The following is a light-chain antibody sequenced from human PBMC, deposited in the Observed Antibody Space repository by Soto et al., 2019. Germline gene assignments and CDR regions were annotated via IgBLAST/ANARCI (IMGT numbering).Light chain of an antibody. Sequence: QSVLTQPPSASGTPGQRVTISCSGSSSHIGSKTVNWYQQLPGTAPKLLIYSNNQRPSGVPDRFSGSKSGTSASLAISGLQSEDEADYDCAAWDDSLNGVVFCGGTKLTVL. CDR3: AAWDDSLNGVV. CDR1: SSHIGSKT. J-gene: IGLJ2*01. V-gene: IGLV1-44*01. CDR2: SNN.